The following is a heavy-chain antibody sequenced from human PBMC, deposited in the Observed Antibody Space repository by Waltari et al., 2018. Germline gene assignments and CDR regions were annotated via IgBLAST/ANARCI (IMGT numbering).Heavy chain of an antibody. CDR1: GSTFSSYA. V-gene: IGHV1-69*08. J-gene: IGHJ4*02. Sequence: QVQLVQSGAEVKKPGSSVKVSCKASGSTFSSYAISWVRQAPGQGLEWMGRFIPIVGTANYAQKFQGRVTITADKSTSTAYMELSSLRSEDTAVYYCARDHYDSSGYLVWGQGTLVTVSS. D-gene: IGHD3-22*01. CDR3: ARDHYDSSGYLV. CDR2: FIPIVGTA.